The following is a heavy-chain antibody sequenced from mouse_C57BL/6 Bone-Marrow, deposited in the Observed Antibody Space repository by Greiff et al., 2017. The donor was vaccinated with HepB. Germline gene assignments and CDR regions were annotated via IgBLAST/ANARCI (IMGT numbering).Heavy chain of an antibody. CDR1: GYTFTSYG. D-gene: IGHD1-1*01. CDR3: ARRGLRYPLGFDV. V-gene: IGHV1-81*01. Sequence: QVHVKQSGAELARPGASVKLSCKASGYTFTSYGISWVKQRTGQGLEWIGEIYPRSGNTYYNEKFKGKATLTADKSSSTAYMELRSLTSEDSAVYFCARRGLRYPLGFDVWGTGTTVTVSS. CDR2: IYPRSGNT. J-gene: IGHJ1*03.